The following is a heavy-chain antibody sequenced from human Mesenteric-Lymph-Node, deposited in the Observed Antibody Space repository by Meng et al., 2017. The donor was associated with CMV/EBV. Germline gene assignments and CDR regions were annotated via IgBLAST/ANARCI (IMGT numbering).Heavy chain of an antibody. V-gene: IGHV3-48*01. CDR1: GFTFSSYN. CDR3: AKDYVFSFGPRTRHYGMDV. Sequence: GESLKISCAASGFTFSSYNMNWVRQAPGKGLEWVSYISSSGNTIYYADSVKGRFTISRDNSKNTLYLQMNSLRAEDTAVYYCAKDYVFSFGPRTRHYGMDVWGQGTTVTVSS. J-gene: IGHJ6*02. CDR2: ISSSGNTI. D-gene: IGHD3-10*01.